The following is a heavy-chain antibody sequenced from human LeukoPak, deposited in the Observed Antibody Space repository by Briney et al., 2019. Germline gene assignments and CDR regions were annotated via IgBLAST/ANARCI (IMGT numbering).Heavy chain of an antibody. CDR1: GFTFDDYG. CDR3: AKGRGSSSWYYFDY. V-gene: IGHV3-23*01. J-gene: IGHJ4*02. CDR2: ISGSGGST. Sequence: GGSLRLSCAASGFTFDDYGMSWVRQAPGKGLEWVSGISGSGGSTYYADSVKGRFTISRDNSKNTLYLQMNSLRAEDTAVYYCAKGRGSSSWYYFDYWGQGTLVTVSS. D-gene: IGHD6-13*01.